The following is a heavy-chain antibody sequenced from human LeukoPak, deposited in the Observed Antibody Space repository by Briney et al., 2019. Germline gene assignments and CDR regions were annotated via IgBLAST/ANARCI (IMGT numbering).Heavy chain of an antibody. J-gene: IGHJ3*02. CDR3: ARAWSGSVRAFDI. Sequence: SDTLSLTCAVSGGSISSGGYSWSWIRQPPGKGLEWIGYIYHSGSTYYNPSLKSRVTISVDRSKNQFSLKLSSVTAADTAVYYCARAWSGSVRAFDIWGQGTMVTVSS. V-gene: IGHV4-30-2*01. CDR1: GGSISSGGYS. CDR2: IYHSGST. D-gene: IGHD3-10*01.